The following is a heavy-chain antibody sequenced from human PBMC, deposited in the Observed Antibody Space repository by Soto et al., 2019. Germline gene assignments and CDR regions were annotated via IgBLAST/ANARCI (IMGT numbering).Heavy chain of an antibody. CDR1: GGSISSYY. J-gene: IGHJ2*01. D-gene: IGHD3-10*01. CDR2: IYYSGST. CDR3: ARCTEAVRDLWYFDL. Sequence: QVQLQESGPGLVKPSETLSLTCTVSGGSISSYYWSWIRQPPGKGLEWIGYIYYSGSTNYNPSLKSRVTIPVDTSKNQFSLKLSSVTAADTAVYYCARCTEAVRDLWYFDLWGRGTLVTVSS. V-gene: IGHV4-59*08.